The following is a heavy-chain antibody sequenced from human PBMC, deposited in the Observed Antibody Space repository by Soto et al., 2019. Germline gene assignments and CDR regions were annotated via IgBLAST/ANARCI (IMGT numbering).Heavy chain of an antibody. CDR1: GFTFISYG. CDR3: ASLLRAGYSSMGAFDI. Sequence: GGALRLSCAAYGFTFISYGMHWVSKAPGKGLEWVAVIWYDGSNKYYADSVKGRFTISRDNSKNTLYLQMNSLRAEDTAVYYCASLLRAGYSSMGAFDIWGQETMVTV. CDR2: IWYDGSNK. J-gene: IGHJ3*02. V-gene: IGHV3-33*01. D-gene: IGHD6-13*01.